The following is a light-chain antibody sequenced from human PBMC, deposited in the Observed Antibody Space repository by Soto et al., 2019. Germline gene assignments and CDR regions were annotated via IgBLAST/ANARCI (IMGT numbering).Light chain of an antibody. CDR2: GHN. CDR1: YSNIGAGYE. Sequence: QSALTQPPSVSGAPGQRVTISCTGSYSNIGAGYEVHWYQQIPGTAPKLLISGHNNRPSGVPDRFFGSNSGTSASLTIIGLQAEDEADYYCQSYDSSLSGSGVFGGGTKVTVL. J-gene: IGLJ3*02. CDR3: QSYDSSLSGSGV. V-gene: IGLV1-40*01.